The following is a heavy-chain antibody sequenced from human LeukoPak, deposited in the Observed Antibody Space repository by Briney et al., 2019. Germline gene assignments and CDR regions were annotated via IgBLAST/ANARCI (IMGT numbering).Heavy chain of an antibody. D-gene: IGHD2-2*01. CDR2: IDPNSGGT. V-gene: IGHV1-2*02. CDR3: ARDTTGYQLLYYYYYHMDV. Sequence: ASVKVSCKASGYTFTGYYMHWVRQAPGQGLEWMGWIDPNSGGTNYAQKFQGRVTMTRDTSISRAYMELSRLRSDDTAVYYCARDTTGYQLLYYYYYHMDVWGKGTTVTVSS. J-gene: IGHJ6*03. CDR1: GYTFTGYY.